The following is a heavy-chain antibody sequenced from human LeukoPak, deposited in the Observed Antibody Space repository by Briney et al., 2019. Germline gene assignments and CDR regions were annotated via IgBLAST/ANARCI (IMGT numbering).Heavy chain of an antibody. J-gene: IGHJ6*02. V-gene: IGHV3-23*01. CDR1: GFTFKTHA. Sequence: GGSLRLSCAASGFTFKTHAMSWVRQAPGKGLEWVSRIDDSGVIRSYADSVKGRFTISRDNSKMTLTLQMNSLRAEDTAVYYCAKRLKRNYYYHYAMDVWGQGTTVTVSS. D-gene: IGHD3-22*01. CDR3: AKRLKRNYYYHYAMDV. CDR2: IDDSGVIR.